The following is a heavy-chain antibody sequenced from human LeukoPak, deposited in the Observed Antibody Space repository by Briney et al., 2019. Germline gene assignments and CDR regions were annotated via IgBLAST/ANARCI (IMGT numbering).Heavy chain of an antibody. V-gene: IGHV3-21*01. CDR1: GFTFSSYS. D-gene: IGHD6-19*01. J-gene: IGHJ2*01. CDR2: ISSSSSYI. Sequence: GGPLRLSCAASGFTFSSYSMNWVRQAPGKGLEWVSSISSSSSYIYYADSVKGRFTISRDNAKNSLYLQMNSLRAEDTAVYYCARDPAGPYYWYFDLWGRGTLVTVSS. CDR3: ARDPAGPYYWYFDL.